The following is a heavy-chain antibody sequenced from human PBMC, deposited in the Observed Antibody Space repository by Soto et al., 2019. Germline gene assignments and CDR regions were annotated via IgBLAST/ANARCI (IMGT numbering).Heavy chain of an antibody. CDR3: ARGGDEYYFDY. Sequence: PSETLSLTCTVSGDSISTEGYYWGWIRQHAGKGLEWIGYIYYSGTTHYNPSLKSRPTISIDTAENQFSLKLSSVTAADTAVYYCARGGDEYYFDYWGQGTLVTVSS. J-gene: IGHJ4*02. D-gene: IGHD3-10*01. CDR2: IYYSGTT. V-gene: IGHV4-31*03. CDR1: GDSISTEGYY.